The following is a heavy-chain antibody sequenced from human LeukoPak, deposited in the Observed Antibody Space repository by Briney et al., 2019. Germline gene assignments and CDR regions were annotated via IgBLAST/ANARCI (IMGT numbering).Heavy chain of an antibody. CDR2: NNPNSGGT. CDR1: GYTFTGYY. Sequence: VASVKVSCKASGYTFTGYYIHWVRQAPGQGLEWMGWNNPNSGGTNYAQNFQGRVTMTRDTSISTAYMELTSLRSDDTAVYYCATARDRNSVYSSFDYWGQGTLVTVSS. CDR3: ATARDRNSVYSSFDY. V-gene: IGHV1-2*02. D-gene: IGHD5/OR15-5a*01. J-gene: IGHJ4*02.